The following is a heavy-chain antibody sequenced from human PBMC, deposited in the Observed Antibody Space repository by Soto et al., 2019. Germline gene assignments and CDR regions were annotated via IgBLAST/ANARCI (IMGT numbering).Heavy chain of an antibody. Sequence: SETLSLTCAVYGGSFSGYYWSWIRQPPGKGLEWIGEINHSGSTNYNPSLKSRVTISVDTSSNQFSLKLSSVTAADTAVYYCARVGSRDYIWGSYRHLPFDYWGQGTLVTVSS. D-gene: IGHD3-16*02. J-gene: IGHJ4*02. V-gene: IGHV4-34*01. CDR3: ARVGSRDYIWGSYRHLPFDY. CDR1: GGSFSGYY. CDR2: INHSGST.